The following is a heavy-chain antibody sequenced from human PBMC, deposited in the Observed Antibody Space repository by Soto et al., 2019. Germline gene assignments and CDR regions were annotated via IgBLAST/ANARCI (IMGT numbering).Heavy chain of an antibody. D-gene: IGHD3-22*01. CDR1: GDSVSGGDSY. Sequence: QVQLQASGPGLVKPSQTLSLTCTVSGDSVSGGDSYWSWIRQPPGKALEWIGYTSFSGYTSYTPSLKSRVTISVDMSRSQFSLRLTSVTAADTAIYYGVRGCTPYHYATSGPGTFDKWGQGTLVSVSS. J-gene: IGHJ4*02. V-gene: IGHV4-30-4*01. CDR2: TSFSGYT. CDR3: VRGCTPYHYATSGPGTFDK.